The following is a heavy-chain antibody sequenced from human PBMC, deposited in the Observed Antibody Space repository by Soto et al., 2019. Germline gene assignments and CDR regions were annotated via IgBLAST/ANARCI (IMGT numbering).Heavy chain of an antibody. V-gene: IGHV4-31*03. CDR1: GGSISSGGYY. Sequence: PSETLSLTCTVSGGSISSGGYYWSWIRQHPGKGLEWIGYIYYSGSTYYNPSLKSRVTISVDTSKNRFSLKLSSVTAADTAVYYCARHVKSSNYDFWSGYLWFDPWGQGTLVTVSS. CDR3: ARHVKSSNYDFWSGYLWFDP. CDR2: IYYSGST. D-gene: IGHD3-3*01. J-gene: IGHJ5*02.